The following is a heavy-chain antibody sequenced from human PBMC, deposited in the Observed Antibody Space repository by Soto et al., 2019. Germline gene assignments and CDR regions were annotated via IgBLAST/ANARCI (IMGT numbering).Heavy chain of an antibody. D-gene: IGHD1-26*01. Sequence: SGPTLVNPTQTLTLTCTFSGFSLSSIGVAVGWIRQPPGKALEWLALLYWNDDRRYSPSLKSRLTITKDTSKNQVVLTMTNMDPADTATYYCAHSASVPCCYYFDAWGQGTLVTVSS. J-gene: IGHJ4*02. CDR3: AHSASVPCCYYFDA. V-gene: IGHV2-5*01. CDR2: LYWNDDR. CDR1: GFSLSSIGVA.